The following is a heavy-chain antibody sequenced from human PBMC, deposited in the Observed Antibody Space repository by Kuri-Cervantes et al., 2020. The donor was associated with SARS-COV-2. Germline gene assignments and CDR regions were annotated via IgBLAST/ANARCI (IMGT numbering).Heavy chain of an antibody. J-gene: IGHJ4*02. CDR3: ARIASSSGWENFDY. Sequence: GESLKISCAASGFTFSSYSMNWVRQAPGKGLEWVSYISGSSSTIYYADSVKGRFTISRDNAKNSLYLQMNSLRAEDTAVYYCARIASSSGWENFDYWGQGTLVTVSS. D-gene: IGHD6-19*01. CDR1: GFTFSSYS. CDR2: ISGSSSTI. V-gene: IGHV3-48*01.